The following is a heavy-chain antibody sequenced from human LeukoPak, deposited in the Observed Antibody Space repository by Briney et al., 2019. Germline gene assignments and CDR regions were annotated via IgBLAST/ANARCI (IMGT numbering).Heavy chain of an antibody. Sequence: ASVKVSCKASGYTFTGYYMHWVRQAHGQGIEWMGWINPNSGGTNYAQKFQGRVTITRDTSNSTAYMEMSRLRLDDTAVYYCARDGGIVVVPAAPLDNWFDPWGQGTLVTVSS. J-gene: IGHJ5*02. CDR1: GYTFTGYY. V-gene: IGHV1-2*02. CDR2: INPNSGGT. CDR3: ARDGGIVVVPAAPLDNWFDP. D-gene: IGHD2-2*01.